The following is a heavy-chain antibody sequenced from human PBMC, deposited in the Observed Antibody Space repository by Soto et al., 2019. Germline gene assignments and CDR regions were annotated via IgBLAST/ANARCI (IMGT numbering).Heavy chain of an antibody. CDR2: IYYSGST. D-gene: IGHD3-10*01. CDR3: ARRGRITMVRGVIRPIDY. Sequence: PSETLSLTCTVSGGSISSSSYYWGWIRQPPGKGLEWIGSIYYSGSTYYNPSLKSRVTISVDTSKNQFSLKLSSVTAADTAVYYCARRGRITMVRGVIRPIDYWGQGTLVTVSS. CDR1: GGSISSSSYY. V-gene: IGHV4-39*01. J-gene: IGHJ4*02.